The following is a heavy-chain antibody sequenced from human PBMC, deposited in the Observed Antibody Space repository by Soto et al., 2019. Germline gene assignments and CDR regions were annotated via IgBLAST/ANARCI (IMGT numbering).Heavy chain of an antibody. CDR2: IIPISGTA. CDR3: ATSQGSSTSLEIYYYYYYGMDV. CDR1: GGTFSSYA. D-gene: IGHD2-2*01. V-gene: IGHV1-69*01. J-gene: IGHJ6*02. Sequence: QVQLVQSGAEVKKPGSSVKVSCKASGGTFSSYAISWVRQAPGQGLEWMGGIIPISGTANYAQRFQGRVTITADESTSTAYMELSSLRAEHTAVYYCATSQGSSTSLEIYYYYYYGMDVWGQGPTVTVSS.